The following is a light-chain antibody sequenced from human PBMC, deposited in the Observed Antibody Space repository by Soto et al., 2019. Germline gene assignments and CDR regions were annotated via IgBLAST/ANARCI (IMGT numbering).Light chain of an antibody. CDR1: QSISSW. Sequence: DIQMSQSPSTLSAAVGERVTITCRASQSISSWLAWYQQKPGKAPKLLIYAASSLQSGVPSRFSGSGSGTDFTLTISSLQPEDFATYYCQQSYSTPPTFGQGTKVDIK. V-gene: IGKV1-39*01. CDR3: QQSYSTPPT. CDR2: AAS. J-gene: IGKJ1*01.